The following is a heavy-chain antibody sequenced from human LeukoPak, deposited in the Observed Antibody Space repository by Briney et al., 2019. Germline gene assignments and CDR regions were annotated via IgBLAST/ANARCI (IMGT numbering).Heavy chain of an antibody. D-gene: IGHD6-19*01. J-gene: IGHJ3*02. CDR1: GYTFTGYY. CDR3: AREQPYLSSGWHRGDAFDI. V-gene: IGHV1-2*02. CDR2: INPNSGGT. Sequence: ASVKVSCKASGYTFTGYYMRWVRQAPGQGLEWMGWINPNSGGTNYAQKFQGRVTMTRDTSISTAYMELSRLRSDDTAVYYCAREQPYLSSGWHRGDAFDIWGQGTMVTVSS.